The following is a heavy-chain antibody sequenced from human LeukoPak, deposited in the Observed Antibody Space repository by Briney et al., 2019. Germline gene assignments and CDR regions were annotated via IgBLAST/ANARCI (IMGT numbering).Heavy chain of an antibody. J-gene: IGHJ4*02. Sequence: GGSLRLSCAASGRTFTEYYMHWIRQAPGKGLEWVSSISSRSSYIYYADSVKGRFTISRDNAKTSLYLQMNSLRAEDTAVYYCARDGNGYCSGGTCYSCPDYWGQGTLVTVSS. V-gene: IGHV3-21*01. CDR2: ISSRSSYI. D-gene: IGHD2-15*01. CDR3: ARDGNGYCSGGTCYSCPDY. CDR1: GRTFTEYY.